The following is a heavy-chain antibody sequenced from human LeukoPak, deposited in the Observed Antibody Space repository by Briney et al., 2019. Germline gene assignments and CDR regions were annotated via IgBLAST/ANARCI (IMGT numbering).Heavy chain of an antibody. J-gene: IGHJ6*02. CDR2: ITGTSDST. Sequence: PGGSLRLSCAASGFSFSSYVMSWVRQAQGKGLEWVSAITGTSDSTYYADSVKGRFTISRDNSKNTLYLQMNSLRAEDTAVYYCARWGPPAMERVYYYYGMDVWGQGTTVTVSS. CDR3: ARWGPPAMERVYYYYGMDV. CDR1: GFSFSSYV. D-gene: IGHD5-18*01. V-gene: IGHV3-23*01.